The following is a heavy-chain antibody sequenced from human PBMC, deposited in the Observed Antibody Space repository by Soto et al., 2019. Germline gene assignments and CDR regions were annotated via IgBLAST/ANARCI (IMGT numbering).Heavy chain of an antibody. Sequence: EMQLLESGGGLVQPGGSLRLSCAASGFTFSSYGMTWVRQAPGKGLEWVSFSSATGAGTYFADSVKGRFTISRDNSKNTLYLQMSSLRADDTAVYYCAKDRRAGGNYGFYSDFWGQGDVVIVSS. CDR1: GFTFSSYG. J-gene: IGHJ4*02. CDR2: SSATGAGT. V-gene: IGHV3-23*01. D-gene: IGHD1-7*01. CDR3: AKDRRAGGNYGFYSDF.